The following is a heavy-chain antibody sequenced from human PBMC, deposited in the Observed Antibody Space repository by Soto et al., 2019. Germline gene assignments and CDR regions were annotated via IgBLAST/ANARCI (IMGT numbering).Heavy chain of an antibody. CDR2: IWYDGSNK. CDR3: ARDQSLPGYCSGGSCYPRGYYYMDV. Sequence: PGGSLRLSCAASGFTFSSYGMHWVRQAPGKGLEWVAVIWYDGSNKYYADSVKGRFTISRDNSKNTLYLQMNSLRAEDTAVYYCARDQSLPGYCSGGSCYPRGYYYMDVWGKGTTVTVSS. CDR1: GFTFSSYG. V-gene: IGHV3-33*01. D-gene: IGHD2-15*01. J-gene: IGHJ6*03.